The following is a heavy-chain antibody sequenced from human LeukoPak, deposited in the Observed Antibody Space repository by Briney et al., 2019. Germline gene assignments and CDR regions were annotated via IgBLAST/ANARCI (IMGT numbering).Heavy chain of an antibody. CDR3: AREGNSDLYAFDY. D-gene: IGHD6-19*01. CDR2: ISYDGSNK. V-gene: IGHV3-30-3*01. CDR1: GFTFSSYA. Sequence: GRSRRLSCAASGFTFSSYAMHWVRQAPGKGLEWVAVISYDGSNKYYADSVKGRFTISRDNSKNTLYLQMNSLRAEDTAVYYCAREGNSDLYAFDYWGQGALVTVSS. J-gene: IGHJ4*02.